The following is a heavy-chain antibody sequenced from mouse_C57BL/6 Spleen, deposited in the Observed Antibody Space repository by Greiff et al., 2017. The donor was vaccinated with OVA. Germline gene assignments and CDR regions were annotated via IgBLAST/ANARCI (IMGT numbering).Heavy chain of an antibody. Sequence: VQLKESGPELVKPGASVKMSCKASGYTFTDYNMHWVKQSHGKSLEWIGYINPNNGGTSYNQKFKGKATLTVNKSSSTAYMELRSLTSEDSAVYYCARWGDGVDYWGQGTTLTVSS. V-gene: IGHV1-22*01. CDR3: ARWGDGVDY. CDR1: GYTFTDYN. CDR2: INPNNGGT. J-gene: IGHJ2*01.